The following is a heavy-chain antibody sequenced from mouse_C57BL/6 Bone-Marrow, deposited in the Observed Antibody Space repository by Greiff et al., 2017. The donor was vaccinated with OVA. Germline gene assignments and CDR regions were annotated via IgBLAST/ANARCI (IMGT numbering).Heavy chain of an antibody. Sequence: EVQRVESGGGLVKPGGSLKLSCAASGFTFSDYGMHWVRQAPEKGLEWVAYISSGSSTIYYADTVKGRFPISRDNAKNTLFLQMTSLRSEDTAMYYCARGPSPTHYYAMDYWGQGTSVTVSS. CDR2: ISSGSSTI. CDR1: GFTFSDYG. V-gene: IGHV5-17*01. CDR3: ARGPSPTHYYAMDY. J-gene: IGHJ4*01.